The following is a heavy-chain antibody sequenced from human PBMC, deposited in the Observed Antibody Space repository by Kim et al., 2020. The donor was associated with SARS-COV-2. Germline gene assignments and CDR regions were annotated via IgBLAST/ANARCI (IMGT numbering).Heavy chain of an antibody. J-gene: IGHJ4*02. D-gene: IGHD3-22*01. CDR2: ISDDGSNK. CDR3: ARDVRTYYDSSGYYY. CDR1: GFTFSRYT. Sequence: GGSLRLSCAASGFTFSRYTIHWVRQAPAKGLEWVSAISDDGSNKYYADSVKGRFTISRDNSKNTLYLQMDSLRGEDTAVYYCARDVRTYYDSSGYYYWGQGTLVTVSS. V-gene: IGHV3-30*04.